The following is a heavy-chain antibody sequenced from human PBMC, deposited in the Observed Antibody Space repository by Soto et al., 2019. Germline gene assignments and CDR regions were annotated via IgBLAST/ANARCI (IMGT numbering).Heavy chain of an antibody. J-gene: IGHJ5*02. CDR2: IYYSGST. Sequence: SETLSLTCTVSGGSISSGDYYWSWIRQPPGKGLEWIGYIYYSGSTYYNPSLKSRVTISVDTSKNQFSLKLSSVTDADTAVYYCARESKYDTSGYPPWFAPWGQGTLVTVSS. D-gene: IGHD3-22*01. CDR1: GGSISSGDYY. V-gene: IGHV4-30-4*01. CDR3: ARESKYDTSGYPPWFAP.